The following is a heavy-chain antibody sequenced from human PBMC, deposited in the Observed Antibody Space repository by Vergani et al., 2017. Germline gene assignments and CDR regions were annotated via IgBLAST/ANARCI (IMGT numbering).Heavy chain of an antibody. J-gene: IGHJ4*02. CDR2: ISSSSSYI. V-gene: IGHV3-21*01. CDR3: AREIPNVDTAMVFDY. D-gene: IGHD5-18*01. Sequence: EVQLVESGGGLVKPGGSLRLSCAASGFTFSSYSMNWVRQAPGKGLEWVSSISSSSSYIYYADSVKGRFTISRDNAKNSLYLQMNSLRAEDTAVYYCAREIPNVDTAMVFDYWGQGTLVTVSS. CDR1: GFTFSSYS.